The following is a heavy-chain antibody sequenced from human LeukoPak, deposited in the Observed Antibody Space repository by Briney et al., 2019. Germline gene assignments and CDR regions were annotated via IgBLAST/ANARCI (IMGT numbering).Heavy chain of an antibody. CDR3: ARGRQLPGYSSSWPLFDY. Sequence: SETLSLTCTVSGGSISPYYWSWIRQPPGKGLEWIGYVYYRGITNYNPSLQSRVTISMDTSKNQFSLNLNSVTATDTALFFCARGRQLPGYSSSWPLFDYWGQGTLVTVSS. D-gene: IGHD6-13*01. CDR1: GGSISPYY. V-gene: IGHV4-59*01. CDR2: VYYRGIT. J-gene: IGHJ4*02.